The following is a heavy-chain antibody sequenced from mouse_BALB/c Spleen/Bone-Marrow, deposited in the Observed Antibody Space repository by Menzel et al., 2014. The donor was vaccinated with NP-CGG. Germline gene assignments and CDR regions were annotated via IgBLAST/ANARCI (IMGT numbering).Heavy chain of an antibody. J-gene: IGHJ4*01. CDR2: INPGSGGT. Sequence: QLPLQQPRAALVKPGTSVKVSCKSSGSAFTNYLLERVRRRPGQGLEWIGVINPGSGGTSYNENFKGKATLTADKSSSTAYMQLSRLTSEDAAVYFCARQPGHAYAMDYWGQGTSFTV. CDR3: ARQPGHAYAMDY. CDR1: GSAFTNYL. V-gene: IGHV1-54*01.